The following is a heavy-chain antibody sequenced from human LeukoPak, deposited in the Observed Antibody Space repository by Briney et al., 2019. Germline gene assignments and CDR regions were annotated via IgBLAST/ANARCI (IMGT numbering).Heavy chain of an antibody. Sequence: QPGGSLRLSCVASGFTFSSYAMNCVRQAPGKGLEWVSGISGTGTSTYNADSVKGRFTISRDNSKNTLYLQMNTLRADDTAVYYCAKEGALLYFDQWGQFYLDYWGQGTLVTVSS. CDR1: GFTFSSYA. CDR3: AKEGALLYFDQWGQFYLDY. V-gene: IGHV3-23*01. CDR2: ISGTGTST. J-gene: IGHJ4*02. D-gene: IGHD3-9*01.